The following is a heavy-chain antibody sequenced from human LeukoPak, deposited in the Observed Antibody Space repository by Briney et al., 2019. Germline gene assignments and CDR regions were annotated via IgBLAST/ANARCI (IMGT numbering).Heavy chain of an antibody. J-gene: IGHJ6*03. Sequence: PSETLSLTCTVSGGSISSYYWSWIWQPPGKGLEWIGYIYYSGSTNYNPSLKSRVTISVDTSKNQFSLKLSSVTAADTAVYYCARERLGYCSSTSCSTSSYYYYYMDVWGKGTTVTVSS. CDR2: IYYSGST. V-gene: IGHV4-59*01. CDR1: GGSISSYY. CDR3: ARERLGYCSSTSCSTSSYYYYYMDV. D-gene: IGHD2-2*01.